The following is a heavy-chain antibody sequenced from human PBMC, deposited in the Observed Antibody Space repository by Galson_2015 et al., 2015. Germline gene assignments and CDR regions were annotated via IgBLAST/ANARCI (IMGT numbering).Heavy chain of an antibody. D-gene: IGHD1-26*01. CDR1: GFSFSDSS. CDR2: IRTKTADYAT. Sequence: SLRLSCAASGFSFSDSSIHWVRQASGKGLEWVGRIRTKTADYATAYVASVKGRFFISRDDSKNTAYLQMNSLETEDTALYYCTPIIVGAASHDYWGQGTLVTVSS. J-gene: IGHJ4*02. V-gene: IGHV3-73*01. CDR3: TPIIVGAASHDY.